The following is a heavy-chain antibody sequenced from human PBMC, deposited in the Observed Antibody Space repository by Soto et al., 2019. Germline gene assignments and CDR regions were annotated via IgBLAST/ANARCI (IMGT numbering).Heavy chain of an antibody. J-gene: IGHJ6*02. D-gene: IGHD5-18*01. V-gene: IGHV4-59*01. CDR1: GDSINTYY. CDR3: ARGGNTALAYYYFGLEV. Sequence: QVQLQESGPGLVKPSETLSLTCTGSGDSINTYYWTWIRQPPGKGLEWIGYIYYSGSASYNPSLKSRVTISVDPSKNQFSLRLSSVTAADTVVYYCARGGNTALAYYYFGLEVWGQGTTVTVSS. CDR2: IYYSGSA.